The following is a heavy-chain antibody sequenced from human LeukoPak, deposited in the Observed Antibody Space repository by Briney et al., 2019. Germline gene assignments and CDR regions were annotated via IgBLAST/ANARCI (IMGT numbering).Heavy chain of an antibody. CDR3: AKDEADCSGGSCYGAFDI. Sequence: GGSLRLSCAASGFTFDDYAMHWVRQAPGKGLEWVSGISGNSGSIGYADSVKGRFTTSRDNAKNSLYLQMNSLRAEDTALYYCAKDEADCSGGSCYGAFDIWGQGTMVTVSS. CDR1: GFTFDDYA. J-gene: IGHJ3*02. V-gene: IGHV3-9*01. CDR2: ISGNSGSI. D-gene: IGHD2-15*01.